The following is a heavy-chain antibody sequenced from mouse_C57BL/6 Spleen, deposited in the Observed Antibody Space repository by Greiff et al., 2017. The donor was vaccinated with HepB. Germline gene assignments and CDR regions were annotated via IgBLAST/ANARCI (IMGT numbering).Heavy chain of an antibody. J-gene: IGHJ1*03. Sequence: QVQLKESGPELVKPGASVKISCKASGYAFSSSWMNWVKQRPGKGLEWIGRIYPGDGDTNYNGKFKGKATLTADKSSSTAYMQLSSLTSEDSAVYFCARDYGSSYFDVWGTGTTVTVSS. CDR2: IYPGDGDT. V-gene: IGHV1-82*01. D-gene: IGHD1-1*01. CDR1: GYAFSSSW. CDR3: ARDYGSSYFDV.